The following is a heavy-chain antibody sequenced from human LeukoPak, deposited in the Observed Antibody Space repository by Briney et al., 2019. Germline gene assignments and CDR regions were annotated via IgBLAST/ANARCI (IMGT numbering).Heavy chain of an antibody. J-gene: IGHJ4*02. Sequence: GGSLRLSCAASGFTFSSYAMHWVRQAPGKGLEWVAVISYDGSNKYYADSVKGRFTISRDNSKNTLYLQMNSLRAEDTAVYCCAREERSYFDYWGQGTLVTVSS. CDR1: GFTFSSYA. CDR2: ISYDGSNK. CDR3: AREERSYFDY. V-gene: IGHV3-30-3*01.